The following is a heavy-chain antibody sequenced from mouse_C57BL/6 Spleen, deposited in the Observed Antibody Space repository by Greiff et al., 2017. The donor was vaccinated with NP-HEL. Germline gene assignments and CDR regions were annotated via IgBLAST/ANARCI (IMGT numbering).Heavy chain of an antibody. D-gene: IGHD1-1*01. CDR3: ARSGGSRRYYFDY. J-gene: IGHJ2*01. Sequence: QVQLQQPGTELVKPGASVKLSCKASGYTFTSYWMHWVKQRPGQGLEWIGNINPSNGGTNYNEKFKSKATLTVDKSSSTAYMQLSSLTSEDSAVYYWARSGGSRRYYFDYWGQGTTLTVSS. CDR2: INPSNGGT. V-gene: IGHV1-53*01. CDR1: GYTFTSYW.